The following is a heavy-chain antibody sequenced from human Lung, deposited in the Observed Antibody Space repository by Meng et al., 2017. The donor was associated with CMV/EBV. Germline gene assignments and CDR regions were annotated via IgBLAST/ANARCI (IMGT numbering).Heavy chain of an antibody. CDR1: GGSFSGYY. V-gene: IGHV4-34*01. Sequence: SXTLSLXCAVYGGSFSGYYWSWIRQPPGKGLEWIGEINHSGSTNYNPSLKSRVTISVDTSKNQFSLKLSSVTAADTAVYYCARAWYYDFLAVKGNNWFDPWXQGTLVTVSS. D-gene: IGHD3-3*01. CDR2: INHSGST. J-gene: IGHJ5*02. CDR3: ARAWYYDFLAVKGNNWFDP.